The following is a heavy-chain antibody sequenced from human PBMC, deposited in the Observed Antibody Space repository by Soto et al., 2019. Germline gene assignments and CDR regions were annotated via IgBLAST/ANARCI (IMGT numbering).Heavy chain of an antibody. Sequence: EVQLLESGGGLVQPGGSLRLSCAASGFTFRSYAMSWVRQAPGRGLEWVSAISGSGGSTYYADSVKGRFTISRDNSKNTLYLQMNSLRAEDTAVFYCGKDETSDTSWVDVWGQGTTVTVSS. V-gene: IGHV3-23*01. J-gene: IGHJ6*02. CDR2: ISGSGGST. CDR1: GFTFRSYA. CDR3: GKDETSDTSWVDV. D-gene: IGHD2-2*01.